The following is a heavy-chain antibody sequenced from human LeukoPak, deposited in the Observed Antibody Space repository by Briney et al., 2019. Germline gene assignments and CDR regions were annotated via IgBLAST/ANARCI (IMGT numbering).Heavy chain of an antibody. CDR3: ATERFRYFDH. CDR2: ITRDGGTT. D-gene: IGHD3-16*01. V-gene: IGHV3-43*01. J-gene: IGHJ4*02. Sequence: GGSLRLSCAASGFSFDDCTMHWVRQVPGKGLEWVSLITRDGGTTFYADSVKGRFTISKDDRKNSLYLQMSGLSTEDSALYYCATERFRYFDHWGQGTLVTVSS. CDR1: GFSFDDCT.